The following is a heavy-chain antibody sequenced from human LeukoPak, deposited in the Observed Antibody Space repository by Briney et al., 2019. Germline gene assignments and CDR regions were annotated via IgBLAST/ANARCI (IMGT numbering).Heavy chain of an antibody. Sequence: PGGSLRLSCAASGFTFSRNCMSWVRQAPGKGLEWVANIKQDGVEKYYVDSVKGRFTISRDNAKNSLYLEMNSLRAEDTAVYYCARVRYDSSGFDYWGQGTLVTVSS. V-gene: IGHV3-7*04. CDR3: ARVRYDSSGFDY. CDR1: GFTFSRNC. J-gene: IGHJ4*02. D-gene: IGHD3-22*01. CDR2: IKQDGVEK.